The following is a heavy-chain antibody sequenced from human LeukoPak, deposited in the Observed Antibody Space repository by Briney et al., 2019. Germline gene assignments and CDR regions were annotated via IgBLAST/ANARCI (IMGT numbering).Heavy chain of an antibody. CDR3: ARDWHGYSSSWYRGTQIDP. D-gene: IGHD6-13*01. J-gene: IGHJ5*02. CDR1: GYSISSGYY. V-gene: IGHV4-38-2*02. Sequence: SETLSLTCAVSGYSISSGYYWGWIRQPPGKGLEWIGSIYDSGSTYYNPSLKSRVTISVDMSKNQFSLKLSSVTAADTAVYYCARDWHGYSSSWYRGTQIDPWGQGTLVTVSS. CDR2: IYDSGST.